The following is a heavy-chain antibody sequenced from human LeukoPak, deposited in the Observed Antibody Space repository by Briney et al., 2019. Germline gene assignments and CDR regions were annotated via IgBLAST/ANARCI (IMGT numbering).Heavy chain of an antibody. J-gene: IGHJ4*02. CDR3: ATERPDTSGSKIDY. D-gene: IGHD3-22*01. Sequence: GGSLRLSCAASGFIFSNYAMHWVRQAPGKGPEWVAFIRYDGTNKYYADSMKGRFTISRDNSKNTLYLQVNSLRAEDTAVYYCATERPDTSGSKIDYWGQGTLVIVSS. CDR1: GFIFSNYA. V-gene: IGHV3-30*02. CDR2: IRYDGTNK.